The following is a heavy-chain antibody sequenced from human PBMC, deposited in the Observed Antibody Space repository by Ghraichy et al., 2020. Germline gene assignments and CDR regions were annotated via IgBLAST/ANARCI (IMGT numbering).Heavy chain of an antibody. CDR2: ISSSSSYI. V-gene: IGHV3-21*01. CDR1: GFTFSSSS. CDR3: ARDGNYYDSSGYYYLLPLDY. J-gene: IGHJ4*02. Sequence: GESLNISCAASGFTFSSSSMNWVRQAPGKGLEWVSSISSSSSYIYYADSVKGRFTISRDNAKNSLYLQMNSLRAEDTAVYYCARDGNYYDSSGYYYLLPLDYWGQGTLVTVSS. D-gene: IGHD3-22*01.